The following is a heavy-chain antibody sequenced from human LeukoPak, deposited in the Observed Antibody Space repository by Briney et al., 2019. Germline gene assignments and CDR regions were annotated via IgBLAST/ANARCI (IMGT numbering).Heavy chain of an antibody. CDR1: GFTFSSYG. Sequence: PGRSLRLSCAASGFTFSSYGMHWVRQAPGKGLEWVAVITYDGINKYFTDSVKGRFTISRDNSKSTLYLQMNSLRAEDTAVYYCARGIAAAANWFDPWGQGTLVTVSS. J-gene: IGHJ5*02. V-gene: IGHV3-30*03. CDR2: ITYDGINK. CDR3: ARGIAAAANWFDP. D-gene: IGHD6-13*01.